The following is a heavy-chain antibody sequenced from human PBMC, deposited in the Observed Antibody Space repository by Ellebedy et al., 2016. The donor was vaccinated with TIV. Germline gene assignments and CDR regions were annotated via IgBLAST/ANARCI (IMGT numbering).Heavy chain of an antibody. J-gene: IGHJ4*02. V-gene: IGHV1-18*01. CDR2: ISGHNGNT. CDR1: GYTFTSYG. CDR3: ARDPVYHDTPSFDY. D-gene: IGHD3-22*01. Sequence: ALVKVSCKASGYTFTSYGISWVRQAPGQGLEWMGWISGHNGNTNYVQNLQGRVTMTTDTSTSTAYMELRSLRPDDTAVYYCARDPVYHDTPSFDYWGQGTLVTVSS.